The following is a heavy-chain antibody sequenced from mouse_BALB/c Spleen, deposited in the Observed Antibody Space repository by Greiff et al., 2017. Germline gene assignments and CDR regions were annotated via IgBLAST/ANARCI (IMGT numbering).Heavy chain of an antibody. J-gene: IGHJ2*01. Sequence: EVKLVESGGGLVKPGGSLKLSCAASGFTFSSYAMSWVRQSPEKRLEWVAEISSGGSYTYYPDTVTGRFTISRDNAKNTLYLEMSSLRSEDTAMYYCARGYDGYFYFDYWGQGTTLTVSS. V-gene: IGHV5-9-4*01. CDR1: GFTFSSYA. CDR3: ARGYDGYFYFDY. D-gene: IGHD2-3*01. CDR2: ISSGGSYT.